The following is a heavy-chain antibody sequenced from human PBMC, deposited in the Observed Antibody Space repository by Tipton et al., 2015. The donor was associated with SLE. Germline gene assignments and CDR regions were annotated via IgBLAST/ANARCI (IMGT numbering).Heavy chain of an antibody. D-gene: IGHD3-16*01. V-gene: IGHV4-31*03. Sequence: TLSLTCTVSGVSISSGGYYWSWIRQHPGKGLEWIGYIYYSGSTYYNPSLKSRGTISVDTSKNQFSLKLSSVTSADTAVYYCARAYSYANFDYWGQGTQVTVSS. CDR2: IYYSGST. CDR1: GVSISSGGYY. CDR3: ARAYSYANFDY. J-gene: IGHJ4*02.